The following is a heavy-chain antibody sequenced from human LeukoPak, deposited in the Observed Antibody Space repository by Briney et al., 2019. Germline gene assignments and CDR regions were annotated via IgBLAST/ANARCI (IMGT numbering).Heavy chain of an antibody. CDR1: AFTFRTYW. D-gene: IGHD1-26*01. V-gene: IGHV3-7*05. CDR2: IKPDGSEK. J-gene: IGHJ6*02. CDR3: TRDASGDTNSGPRMDV. Sequence: PGGSLRLSCAASAFTFRTYWMSWVRQAPGKGLEWVAMIKPDGSEKYYVDSVKGLFTISRDNAKNSLYLQMSSLRAEDTAMYYCTRDASGDTNSGPRMDVWGQGTTVTVSS.